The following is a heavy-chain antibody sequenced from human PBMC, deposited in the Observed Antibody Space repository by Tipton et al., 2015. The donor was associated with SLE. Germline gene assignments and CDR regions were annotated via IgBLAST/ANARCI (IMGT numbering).Heavy chain of an antibody. CDR1: GGSISSNY. Sequence: TLSLTCTVSGGSISSNYWSWSRQPPGKGLKWIGYILTTGRPKYSPSLPSRVTISGDTSKNQVSLRLTSVTAADTAVYYCARVGLITPDAFDIWGQGTLVTVSS. J-gene: IGHJ3*02. CDR2: ILTTGRP. V-gene: IGHV4-4*08. D-gene: IGHD3-16*01. CDR3: ARVGLITPDAFDI.